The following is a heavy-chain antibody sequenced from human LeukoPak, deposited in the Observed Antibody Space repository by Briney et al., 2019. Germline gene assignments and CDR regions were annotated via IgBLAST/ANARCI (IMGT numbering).Heavy chain of an antibody. CDR3: SKGDEVDY. CDR2: IRFDGSDT. CDR1: FSINTYG. V-gene: IGHV3-30*02. Sequence: RAGGSLRLSCTPSFSINTYGMHWVRQAPGRGLDWVAFIRFDGSDTNYTESVKGRFTISRDSSKNTLYLQMNTLRPEDTAVYYCSKGDEVDYWGQGTLVTVSS. J-gene: IGHJ4*02.